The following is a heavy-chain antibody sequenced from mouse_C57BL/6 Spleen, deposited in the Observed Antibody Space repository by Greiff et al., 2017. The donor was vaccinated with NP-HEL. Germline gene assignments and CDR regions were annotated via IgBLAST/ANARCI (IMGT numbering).Heavy chain of an antibody. J-gene: IGHJ4*01. CDR3: ARSPELRGGYAMDY. D-gene: IGHD1-1*01. V-gene: IGHV7-3*01. CDR1: GFTFTDYY. Sequence: EVQGVESGGGLVQPGGSLSLSCAASGFTFTDYYMSWVRQPPGKALEWLGFIRNKANGYTTEYSASVKGRFTISRDNSQSILYLQMNALRAEDSATYYCARSPELRGGYAMDYWGQGTSVTVSS. CDR2: IRNKANGYTT.